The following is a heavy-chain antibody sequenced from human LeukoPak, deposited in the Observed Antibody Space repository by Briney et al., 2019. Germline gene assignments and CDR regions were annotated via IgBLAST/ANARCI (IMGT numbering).Heavy chain of an antibody. CDR2: FDPEDGET. Sequence: GASVKVSCTVSGYTLTELSMHWVRQAPGKGLEWMGGFDPEDGETIYAQKFQGRVTMTEDTSTDTAYMELSSLRSEDTAVYYCATITIYDSSGYYYFDYWGQGTLVTVSS. D-gene: IGHD3-22*01. CDR1: GYTLTELS. CDR3: ATITIYDSSGYYYFDY. J-gene: IGHJ4*02. V-gene: IGHV1-24*01.